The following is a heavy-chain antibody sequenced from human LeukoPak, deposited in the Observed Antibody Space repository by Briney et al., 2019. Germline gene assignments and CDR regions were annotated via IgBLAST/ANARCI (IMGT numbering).Heavy chain of an antibody. CDR1: GGSFSGHY. CDR2: INHSGTT. J-gene: IGHJ3*02. CDR3: TRIADCYDSSGDYYYLGFDI. D-gene: IGHD3-22*01. V-gene: IGHV4-34*01. Sequence: SETLSLTCAVYGGSFSGHYWSWIRQPPGKGPEWIGEINHSGTTSYNSSLMGRIIILLDRSKNQFALKVISVPAADTAFYYCTRIADCYDSSGDYYYLGFDIWGQGTMVTVSS.